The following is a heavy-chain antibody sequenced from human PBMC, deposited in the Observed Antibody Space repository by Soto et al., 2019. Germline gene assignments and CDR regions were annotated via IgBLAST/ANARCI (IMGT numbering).Heavy chain of an antibody. CDR2: VHGDGRT. CDR3: ASRPPGSCAGVSCPFDY. V-gene: IGHV3-66*01. CDR1: GFTVSNNL. Sequence: GGSLRLSCAVSGFTVSNNLMTWVRQAPGKGLEWVSIVHGDGRTYYADFVKGRFTISTDNFSNILYLQMNSLRAEDTAVYYCASRPPGSCAGVSCPFDYWGQGTLVTVSS. J-gene: IGHJ4*02. D-gene: IGHD2-8*02.